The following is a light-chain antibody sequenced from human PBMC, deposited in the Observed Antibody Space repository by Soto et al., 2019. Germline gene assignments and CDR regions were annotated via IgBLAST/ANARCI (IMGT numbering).Light chain of an antibody. CDR1: QSISSC. V-gene: IGKV1-39*01. Sequence: DIQMTQSPSTLSASVGDRVTITCRASQSISSCLAWYQQKPGKAPKLLIYDASSLESGAPSRFSGSRSGPDFTLTISSLQPEDFATYYCQQSYSSPPTFGQGTKVDI. CDR3: QQSYSSPPT. CDR2: DAS. J-gene: IGKJ1*01.